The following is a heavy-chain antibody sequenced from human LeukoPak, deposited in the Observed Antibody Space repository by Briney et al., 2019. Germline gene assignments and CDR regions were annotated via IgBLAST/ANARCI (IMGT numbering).Heavy chain of an antibody. CDR2: VSHSGTS. J-gene: IGHJ4*02. Sequence: PSETLSLTCTVSGDSISSHFWTWIRQPPGKGLEWIGFVSHSGTSTYSPSLQSRVTMSVDPSKNQFSLNLTSVTAADTALYYCARIKRVGAIYFDDWRQGTLVTVSP. CDR3: ARIKRVGAIYFDD. V-gene: IGHV4-59*11. D-gene: IGHD1-26*01. CDR1: GDSISSHF.